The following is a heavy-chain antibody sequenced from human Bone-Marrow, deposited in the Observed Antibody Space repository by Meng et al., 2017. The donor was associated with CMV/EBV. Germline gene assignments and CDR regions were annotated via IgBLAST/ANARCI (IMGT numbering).Heavy chain of an antibody. CDR2: IRYDGSNK. D-gene: IGHD3-3*01. J-gene: IGHJ6*02. Sequence: GESLKISCAASGFTFSSYGMHWVRQAPGKGLEWVAFIRYDGSNKYYADSAKGRFTIPRDNSKNTLYLQMNSLRAEDTAVYYCAKATYYDFWSGYYQYYYYGMDVWGQGTTVTVSS. CDR3: AKATYYDFWSGYYQYYYYGMDV. V-gene: IGHV3-30*02. CDR1: GFTFSSYG.